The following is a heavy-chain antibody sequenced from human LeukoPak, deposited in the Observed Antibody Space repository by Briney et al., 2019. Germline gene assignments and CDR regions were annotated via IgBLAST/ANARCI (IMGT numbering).Heavy chain of an antibody. CDR2: ISSSGSAI. CDR3: AKDLYYYGSGCFDY. D-gene: IGHD3-10*01. CDR1: RFTISDYY. Sequence: PGGSLRLSCAASRFTISDYYMTWIRQAPGKGLEWVSYISSSGSAIYYADSVKGRFTISRDNAKNSLYLQMNSLRAEDTALYYCAKDLYYYGSGCFDYWGQGTLVTVSS. V-gene: IGHV3-11*01. J-gene: IGHJ4*02.